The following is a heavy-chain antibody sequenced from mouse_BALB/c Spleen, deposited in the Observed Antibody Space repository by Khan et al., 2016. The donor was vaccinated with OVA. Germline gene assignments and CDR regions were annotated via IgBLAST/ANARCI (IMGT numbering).Heavy chain of an antibody. V-gene: IGHV1S137*01. J-gene: IGHJ2*01. D-gene: IGHD2-3*01. Sequence: QVQLKQSGPELVRPGVSVKISCKGSGYTFTDYAMYWVKQSHAKSLEWIGLISTYSGSTNYNQKFKGKVTMTVDKSSSAAYMELARLTSEDSAIXSCARPAYDGYYDYWGQGTTLIVSS. CDR2: ISTYSGST. CDR1: GYTFTDYA. CDR3: ARPAYDGYYDY.